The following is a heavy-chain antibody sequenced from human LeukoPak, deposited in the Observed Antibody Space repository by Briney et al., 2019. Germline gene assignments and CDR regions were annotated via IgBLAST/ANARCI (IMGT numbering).Heavy chain of an antibody. V-gene: IGHV3-21*01. J-gene: IGHJ4*02. CDR1: GFTFSSCS. CDR2: ISSSSSYI. Sequence: GGSLRLSCGASGFTFSSCSMNWVRQAPGKGLEWVSSISSSSSYIYYADSVKGRFTISRDNAKNSLYLQMNSLRAEDTAVYYCARDLGGYCSGGSCTTFDFWGQGTLVTVSS. D-gene: IGHD2-15*01. CDR3: ARDLGGYCSGGSCTTFDF.